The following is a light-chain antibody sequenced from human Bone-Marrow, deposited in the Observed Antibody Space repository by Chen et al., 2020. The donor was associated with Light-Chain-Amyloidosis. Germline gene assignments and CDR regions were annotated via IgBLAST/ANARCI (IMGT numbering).Light chain of an antibody. CDR2: GAS. Sequence: EIVLTQSPGTLSLSPGERATLSCRASQSVSSSYLAWYQQKPGQAPRLLIYGASSRATGIPDRFSGSGSGTVFTLTISRLEPEDFAVYYCQQYGSSPPRTFGQGTKVEIK. J-gene: IGKJ1*01. CDR3: QQYGSSPPRT. CDR1: QSVSSSY. V-gene: IGKV3-20*01.